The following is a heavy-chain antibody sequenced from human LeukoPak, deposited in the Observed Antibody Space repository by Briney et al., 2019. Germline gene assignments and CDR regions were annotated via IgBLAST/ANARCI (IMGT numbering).Heavy chain of an antibody. D-gene: IGHD3-9*01. CDR2: LNSDGSST. Sequence: GGSLRLSCAASGFTFSTYWMHWVRQAPGKGLVWVSRLNSDGSSTTYADSVKGRFTISRDNAKNTLYLQMTGLRAEDTAVYYCASGFLSFDWLPHGVFDYWGQGTLVTVSS. CDR1: GFTFSTYW. V-gene: IGHV3-74*01. CDR3: ASGFLSFDWLPHGVFDY. J-gene: IGHJ4*02.